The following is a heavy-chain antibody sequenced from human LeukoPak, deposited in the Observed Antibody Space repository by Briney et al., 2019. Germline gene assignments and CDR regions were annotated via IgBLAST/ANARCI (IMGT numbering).Heavy chain of an antibody. CDR2: IWYDGSKK. CDR1: GFMFGNYG. Sequence: GGSLRLSCAASGFMFGNYGMHWVRQAPGQGLEWVALIWYDGSKKYYADSVKGRSTVSRDNSENTLYLQMNSLRADDTAVYYCARGLQPPVLYGMDVWGQGTTVTVSS. D-gene: IGHD4-11*01. V-gene: IGHV3-33*01. CDR3: ARGLQPPVLYGMDV. J-gene: IGHJ6*02.